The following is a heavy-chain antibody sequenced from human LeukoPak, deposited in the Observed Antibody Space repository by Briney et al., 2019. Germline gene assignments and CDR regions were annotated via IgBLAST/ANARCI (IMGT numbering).Heavy chain of an antibody. CDR2: IYHGGST. Sequence: SSETLSLTCGVSGASISSGGDSWSWIRQPPGKGLEWIGYIYHGGSTDYNPSLKSRVTISVDSSKNQFSLRLSSVTAADTAMYYCARGGLGVGAIRIDCWGQGTLVTVSS. V-gene: IGHV4-30-2*01. CDR3: ARGGLGVGAIRIDC. J-gene: IGHJ4*02. D-gene: IGHD1-26*01. CDR1: GASISSGGDS.